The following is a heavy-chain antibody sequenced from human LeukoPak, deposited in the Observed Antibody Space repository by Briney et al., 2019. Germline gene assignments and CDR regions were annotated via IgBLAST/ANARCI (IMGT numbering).Heavy chain of an antibody. CDR3: ARDLLTMIAAAGHNWFDP. Sequence: ASVKVSCKASGYTFTGYYMHWVRQAPGQGLEWMGWINPNSGGTNYAQKFQGRVTMTRDTSISTAYMELSRLRSDDTAVYYCARDLLTMIAAAGHNWFDPWGQGTTVTVSS. CDR2: INPNSGGT. CDR1: GYTFTGYY. V-gene: IGHV1-2*02. D-gene: IGHD3-22*01. J-gene: IGHJ5*01.